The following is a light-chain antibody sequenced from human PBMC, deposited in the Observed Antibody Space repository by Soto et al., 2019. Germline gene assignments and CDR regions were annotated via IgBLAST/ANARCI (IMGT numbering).Light chain of an antibody. Sequence: EIVLTQSPGTLSLSPGERATLSCRASQSVSSSYLAWYQQKPGQGPRLLIFGASTRAIGMPARFSGSGSGTDFTLTISSLQSEDFAVYFCQHYYERPLTFGGGTKVDIK. CDR2: GAS. CDR1: QSVSSSY. J-gene: IGKJ4*01. V-gene: IGKV3-20*01. CDR3: QHYYERPLT.